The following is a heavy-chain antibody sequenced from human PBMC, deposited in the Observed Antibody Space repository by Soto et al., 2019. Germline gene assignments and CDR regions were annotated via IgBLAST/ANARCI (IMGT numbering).Heavy chain of an antibody. V-gene: IGHV4-31*03. Sequence: QVQLQESGPGLVKPSQTLSLTCTVSGGSISSGGYYWSWIRQHPGKGLEWIGYIYYSGSTYYNPSLKSRVTISVDTSNNQFSLKLSSVTAADTAVYYCARDPDPYYYDSSGSGAFDIWGQGTMVTVAS. CDR1: GGSISSGGYY. D-gene: IGHD3-22*01. CDR3: ARDPDPYYYDSSGSGAFDI. J-gene: IGHJ3*02. CDR2: IYYSGST.